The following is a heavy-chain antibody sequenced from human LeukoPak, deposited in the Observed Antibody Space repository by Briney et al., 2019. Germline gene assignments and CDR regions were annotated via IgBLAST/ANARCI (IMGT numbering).Heavy chain of an antibody. J-gene: IGHJ4*02. CDR3: ARNYDSNGYYFDY. V-gene: IGHV3-21*01. CDR2: ISSSSSYI. Sequence: GGSLRLSCAASGFTFSSYSMNWVRQARGKGLEWVSSISSSSSYIYYADSVKGRFTISRDNAKHSLYLQMNSLRAEDTAVYYCARNYDSNGYYFDYWCQGTLVTVSS. D-gene: IGHD3-22*01. CDR1: GFTFSSYS.